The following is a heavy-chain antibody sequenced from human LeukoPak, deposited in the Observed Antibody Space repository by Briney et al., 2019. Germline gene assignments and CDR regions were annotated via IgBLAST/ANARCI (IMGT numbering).Heavy chain of an antibody. D-gene: IGHD2-21*02. V-gene: IGHV3-48*03. CDR2: INSFANTF. CDR1: GFAFSSYE. J-gene: IGHJ4*02. Sequence: GGSLRLSCAVSGFAFSSYEMNWFRQAPGQGLEWVSYINSFANTFYYADSVKGRFTISRDNAKNSLFLQMNSLRAEDTAVYHCARVARMATAITVPDYWGQGTLVTVSS. CDR3: ARVARMATAITVPDY.